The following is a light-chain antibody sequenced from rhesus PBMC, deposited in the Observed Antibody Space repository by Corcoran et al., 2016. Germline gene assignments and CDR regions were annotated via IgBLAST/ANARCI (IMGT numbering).Light chain of an antibody. CDR3: LQGYNIPYS. J-gene: IGKJ2*01. CDR1: QGINDY. V-gene: IGKV1-36*02. CDR2: AAS. Sequence: DIQMTQSPSSLSASVGDRVIFTCRASQGINDYLSWYQQKPGKAPKRLIYAASSLEIGVPSRFSGSWSGTDFTLTIRSLQPEDFAAYYCLQGYNIPYSFGQGTKVEI.